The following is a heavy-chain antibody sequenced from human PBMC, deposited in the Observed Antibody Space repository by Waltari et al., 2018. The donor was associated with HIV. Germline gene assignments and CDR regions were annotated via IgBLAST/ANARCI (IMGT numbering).Heavy chain of an antibody. CDR1: GGSISTSGYY. D-gene: IGHD2-15*01. CDR3: ARRPYCSSASCYPSYARGAFDI. CDR2: IYYRGIT. Sequence: QLQLQQSGPGLVKPSETLSLICTVSGGSISTSGYYWGWIRQPPGKGLEWVGMIYYRGITSANPCCKSRVTISADTSRNQFSLWLSSVTAADTAVYYCARRPYCSSASCYPSYARGAFDIWGQGTMVTVSS. V-gene: IGHV4-39*01. J-gene: IGHJ3*02.